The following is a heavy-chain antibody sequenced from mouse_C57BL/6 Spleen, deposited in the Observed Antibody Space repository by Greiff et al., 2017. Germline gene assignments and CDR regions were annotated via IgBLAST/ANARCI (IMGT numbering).Heavy chain of an antibody. CDR1: GYTFTGYW. Sequence: VQLQQSGAELMKPGASVKLSCKATGYTFTGYWIEWVKQRPGHGLEWIGEILPGSGRTNYNEKFKGKATFTADTSSNTAYMQLSSLTTEDSAIYYCARRTVVAHWYFDVWGTGTTVTVSS. J-gene: IGHJ1*03. CDR2: ILPGSGRT. D-gene: IGHD1-1*01. CDR3: ARRTVVAHWYFDV. V-gene: IGHV1-9*01.